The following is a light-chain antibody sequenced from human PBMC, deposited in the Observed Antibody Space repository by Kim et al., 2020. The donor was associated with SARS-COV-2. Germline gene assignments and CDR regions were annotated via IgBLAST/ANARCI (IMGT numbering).Light chain of an antibody. CDR2: SSS. J-gene: IGKJ2*01. V-gene: IGKV3-20*01. CDR1: QSVSSSH. Sequence: EIVLTQSPGTLSLSQGERATLSCRASQSVSSSHLAWHQQKPGQAPRLLMYSSSTRATGIPDRFSGSGSGTDFTLTISRLEPEDFAVYYCQQYGGSYTFGQGTKLEI. CDR3: QQYGGSYT.